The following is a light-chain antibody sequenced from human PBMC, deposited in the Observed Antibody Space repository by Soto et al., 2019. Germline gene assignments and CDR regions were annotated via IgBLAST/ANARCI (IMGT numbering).Light chain of an antibody. CDR2: GAS. CDR1: QSVRSN. J-gene: IGKJ4*01. Sequence: EIVMTQSPATRSVAPVQRATLSCRASQSVRSNLAWYQQKRGQPPRLLIYGASTRATGVPARFSGSGSGTEFTLTISSLQSEDFADYYCHQYNIWPPLIFGGGTKVEIK. V-gene: IGKV3-15*01. CDR3: HQYNIWPPLI.